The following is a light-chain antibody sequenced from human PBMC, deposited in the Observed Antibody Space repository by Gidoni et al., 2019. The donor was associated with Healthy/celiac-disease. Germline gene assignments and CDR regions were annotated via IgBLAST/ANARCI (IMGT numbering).Light chain of an antibody. CDR1: QSVSSSY. J-gene: IGKJ2*01. V-gene: IGKV3-20*01. Sequence: EIVLTQSPGTLSLSPGERATLSCRASQSVSSSYLAWYQQKPGQAPRLLIYGASSRATGIPDRFSGSGSGTDFTLTISRLEPEDFAVYCFQQYGSSPMYTFGQGTKLEIK. CDR3: QQYGSSPMYT. CDR2: GAS.